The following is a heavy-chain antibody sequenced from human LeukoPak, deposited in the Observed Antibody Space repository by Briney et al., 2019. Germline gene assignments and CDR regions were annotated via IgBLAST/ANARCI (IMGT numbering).Heavy chain of an antibody. Sequence: SETLSLTCTVSGGSISSYYWSWIRQPPGKGLEWIGYIYYSGSTNYNPSLKSRVTISVDTSKNQFSLKLSSVTAADTAVYYCARDAYQTCDYWGQGTLVTVSS. J-gene: IGHJ4*02. CDR2: IYYSGST. V-gene: IGHV4-59*01. D-gene: IGHD3-16*01. CDR3: ARDAYQTCDY. CDR1: GGSISSYY.